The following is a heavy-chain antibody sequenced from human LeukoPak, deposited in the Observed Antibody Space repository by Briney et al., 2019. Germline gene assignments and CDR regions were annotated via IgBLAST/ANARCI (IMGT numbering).Heavy chain of an antibody. CDR1: GGSISGYY. J-gene: IGHJ4*02. D-gene: IGHD6-13*01. Sequence: SETLSLTCTVSGGSISGYYGSWIRQPPGKGLEWIGYIHYSGSTSYSPSLKSRVTISVDTSKMQFSLKLNSVTAADTAVYYCARYAADGRNLEYWGQGTLVTVSS. V-gene: IGHV4-59*01. CDR3: ARYAADGRNLEY. CDR2: IHYSGST.